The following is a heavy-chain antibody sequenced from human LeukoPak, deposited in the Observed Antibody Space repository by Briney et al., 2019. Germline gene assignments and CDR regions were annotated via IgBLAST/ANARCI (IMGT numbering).Heavy chain of an antibody. CDR3: AKVLLWFGELLFYFDY. Sequence: GASVKVSCKASGGTFSSYAISWVRQAPGQGLEWMGGIIPIFGTANYAQKFQGRVTITTDESTSTAYMELSSLRAEDTAVYYCAKVLLWFGELLFYFDYWGQGTLVTVSS. J-gene: IGHJ4*02. CDR2: IIPIFGTA. V-gene: IGHV1-69*05. CDR1: GGTFSSYA. D-gene: IGHD3-10*01.